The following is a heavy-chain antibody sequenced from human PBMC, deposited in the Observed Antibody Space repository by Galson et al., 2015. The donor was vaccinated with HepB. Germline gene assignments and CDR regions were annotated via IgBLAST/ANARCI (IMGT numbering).Heavy chain of an antibody. CDR2: IYPGDSDT. D-gene: IGHD6-6*01. CDR3: ARRFSVQLGSYWYFDL. Sequence: QSGAEVIKPGESLKISCKGSGYSFTSYWIGWVRQMPGKGLEWMGIIYPGDSDTRYSPSFQGQVTISADKSISTAYLQWSSLKASDTAMYYCARRFSVQLGSYWYFDLWGRGTLVTVSS. V-gene: IGHV5-51*03. J-gene: IGHJ2*01. CDR1: GYSFTSYW.